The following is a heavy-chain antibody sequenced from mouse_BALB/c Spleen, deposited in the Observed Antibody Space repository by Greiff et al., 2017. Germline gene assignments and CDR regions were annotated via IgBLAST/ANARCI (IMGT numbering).Heavy chain of an antibody. CDR3: ARDLGRDAMDY. J-gene: IGHJ4*01. V-gene: IGHV2-9*02. Sequence: VKLMESGPGLVAPSQSLSITCTVSGFSLTSYGVHWVRQPPGKGLEWLGVIWAGGSTNYNSALMSRLSISKDNSKSQVFLKMNSLQTDDTAMYYCARDLGRDAMDYWGQGTSVTVSS. D-gene: IGHD4-1*01. CDR1: GFSLTSYG. CDR2: IWAGGST.